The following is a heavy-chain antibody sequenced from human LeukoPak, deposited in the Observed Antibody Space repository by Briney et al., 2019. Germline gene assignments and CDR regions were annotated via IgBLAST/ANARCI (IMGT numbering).Heavy chain of an antibody. D-gene: IGHD4-23*01. CDR3: ARDRLRWPKIDY. Sequence: SETLSLTCTVSGGSISSSDYYWGWIRQLPGKGLEWIGSIYYSVTTYYNPSLKSRVTISVDTSKNQFSLKLNSVTAADTAVYYCARDRLRWPKIDYWGQGTLVTVSS. CDR1: GGSISSSDYY. CDR2: IYYSVTT. J-gene: IGHJ4*02. V-gene: IGHV4-39*07.